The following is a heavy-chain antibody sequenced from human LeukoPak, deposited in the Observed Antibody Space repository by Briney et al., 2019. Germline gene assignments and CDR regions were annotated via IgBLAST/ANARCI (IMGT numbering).Heavy chain of an antibody. CDR3: ATEGSSGWETFDY. CDR2: FDPKDGET. Sequence: ASVKVSCKVSGYTLTELSMHWVRQAPGKGLEWVGGFDPKDGETIYAQKFQGRVTMTEDTSTDTAYMELSSLRSEDTAVYYCATEGSSGWETFDYWGQGTLVTVSS. V-gene: IGHV1-24*01. J-gene: IGHJ4*02. D-gene: IGHD6-19*01. CDR1: GYTLTELS.